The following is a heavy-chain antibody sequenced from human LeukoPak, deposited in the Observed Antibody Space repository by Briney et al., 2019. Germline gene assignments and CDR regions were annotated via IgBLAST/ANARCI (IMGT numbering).Heavy chain of an antibody. D-gene: IGHD3-3*01. Sequence: ASVKVSCKASGYTFTSYDINWVRQATGQGLEWMGWINPNSGGTNYAQKFRGRVTMTRDTSISTAYMELSRLRSDDTAVYYCARGGFWSGYDAFDIWGQGTMVTVSS. CDR3: ARGGFWSGYDAFDI. CDR1: GYTFTSYD. J-gene: IGHJ3*02. V-gene: IGHV1-2*02. CDR2: INPNSGGT.